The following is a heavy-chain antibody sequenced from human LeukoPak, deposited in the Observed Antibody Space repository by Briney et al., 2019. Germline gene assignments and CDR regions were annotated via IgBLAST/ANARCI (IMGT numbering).Heavy chain of an antibody. V-gene: IGHV3-30*18. Sequence: GGSLRLSCAASGFTFSNFAIHWVRQAPGKGLEWVAVILYDGRNKYYGDSVEGRFTISRDNSKNTVYLEMNSLRAEDTAVYYCAKGVAAPDYWGQGTLVTVSS. CDR2: ILYDGRNK. CDR3: AKGVAAPDY. J-gene: IGHJ4*02. CDR1: GFTFSNFA. D-gene: IGHD2-15*01.